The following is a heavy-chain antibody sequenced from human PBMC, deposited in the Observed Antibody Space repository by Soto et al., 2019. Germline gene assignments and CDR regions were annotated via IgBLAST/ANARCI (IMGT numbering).Heavy chain of an antibody. CDR2: IIPIFGTA. Sequence: QVQLVQSGAEVKKPGSSVQVSCKASGGTFSSYAISWVRQAPGQGLEWMGGIIPIFGTANYAQKFQGRVTITADESTSTAYMELSSLRSEDTAVYYCARDLLDTWGSDYYYYYGMDVWGQGTTVTVSS. V-gene: IGHV1-69*01. J-gene: IGHJ6*02. CDR1: GGTFSSYA. D-gene: IGHD3-16*01. CDR3: ARDLLDTWGSDYYYYYGMDV.